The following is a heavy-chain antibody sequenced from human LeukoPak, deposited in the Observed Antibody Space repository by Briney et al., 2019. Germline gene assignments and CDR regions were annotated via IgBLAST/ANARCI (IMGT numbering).Heavy chain of an antibody. V-gene: IGHV3-15*01. CDR2: IKSKIDGGTT. CDR3: ARDRHGGSFYGYFDY. J-gene: IGHJ4*02. Sequence: GGSLRLPCAASGFTFSNAWMSWARQAPGKGLEWVGRIKSKIDGGTTDYAAPVKGRFTFSRDDSKNTLYLQMNSLRPEDTAVYYCARDRHGGSFYGYFDYWGQGTLVTVSS. CDR1: GFTFSNAW. D-gene: IGHD1-26*01.